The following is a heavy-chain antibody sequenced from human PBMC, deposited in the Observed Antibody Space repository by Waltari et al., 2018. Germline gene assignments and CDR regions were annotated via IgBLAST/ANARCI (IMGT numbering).Heavy chain of an antibody. CDR2: IYPGDSDT. Sequence: VQGGAEVKKPGESLKISCKSSGYSFTSYWIGWVRQMPGKGLEWMGIIYPGDSDTRYSPSFQGQVTISADKSISTAYLQWSSLKASDTAMYYCARLTEVVAAQYAFDIWGQGTMVTVSS. D-gene: IGHD2-15*01. CDR3: ARLTEVVAAQYAFDI. CDR1: GYSFTSYW. J-gene: IGHJ3*02. V-gene: IGHV5-51*01.